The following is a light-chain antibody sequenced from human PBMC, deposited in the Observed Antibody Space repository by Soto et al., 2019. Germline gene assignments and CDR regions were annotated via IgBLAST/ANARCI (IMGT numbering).Light chain of an antibody. CDR3: QQVNSYPLT. J-gene: IGKJ1*01. CDR2: ATS. Sequence: EIQMTQSPSSLSASVGDRVTITCRASQDIANYLAWYQQRPGKAPQFLIYATSTCHGGVPSRFSGGGSGTEFTLTISSLQPEDFATYYCQQVNSYPLTFGRGTKVDIK. V-gene: IGKV1-9*01. CDR1: QDIANY.